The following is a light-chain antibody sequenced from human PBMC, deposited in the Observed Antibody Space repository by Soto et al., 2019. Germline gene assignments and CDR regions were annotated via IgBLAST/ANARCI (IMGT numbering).Light chain of an antibody. V-gene: IGKV1-5*01. Sequence: DIQMTQSPSTLSASVGDRVTITCRASQSISRWLAWYQQKPGKAPKLLIYDASSLESGVPSRFSGSGSGTDFTLTINRLEPEDSAVYYCQQYGSLITFGQGTRLEIK. CDR3: QQYGSLIT. CDR1: QSISRW. J-gene: IGKJ5*01. CDR2: DAS.